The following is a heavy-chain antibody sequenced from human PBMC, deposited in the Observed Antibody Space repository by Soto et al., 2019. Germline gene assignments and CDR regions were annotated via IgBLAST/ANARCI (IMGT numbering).Heavy chain of an antibody. Sequence: ASVKVSCKSSGYTFIDFYIHWVRQAPGQGLEWMGIINPSGGSTSYAQKFQGRVTMTTDTSTSTAYMELRSLRSDGTAVYYCASHITRNWFDPWGQGTLVTVSS. D-gene: IGHD2-21*01. J-gene: IGHJ5*02. CDR2: INPSGGST. V-gene: IGHV1-46*01. CDR1: GYTFIDFY. CDR3: ASHITRNWFDP.